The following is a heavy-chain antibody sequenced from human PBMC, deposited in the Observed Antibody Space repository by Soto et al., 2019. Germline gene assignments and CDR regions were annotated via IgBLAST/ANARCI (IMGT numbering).Heavy chain of an antibody. CDR3: TRDWEITVSTWSFGGF. D-gene: IGHD3-10*01. Sequence: QVQLVQSGAEVKKPGSSVTVSCKASGGTFSPYTINWVRQAPVQGLEWMGRIIPFHGVTNYAQKFQARVTITADKSTSTAYMELSGLRFEDTAMYYCTRDWEITVSTWSFGGFWGRGALVTVSS. CDR1: GGTFSPYT. V-gene: IGHV1-69*08. J-gene: IGHJ4*02. CDR2: IIPFHGVT.